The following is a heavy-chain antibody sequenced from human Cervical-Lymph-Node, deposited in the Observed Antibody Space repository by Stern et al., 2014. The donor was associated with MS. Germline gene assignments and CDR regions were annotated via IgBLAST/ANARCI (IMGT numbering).Heavy chain of an antibody. Sequence: VQLVESGPGLVKPSETLSLTCSVSGDSVSAYYWSWVRQPAGKGLEWIGHIYTSGAVNRNPSLRSRVSMSVDTSKNSISLSLTAVTAADTAVYYCARDSFDESSAYHYGMDVWGQGTTVTVSS. J-gene: IGHJ6*02. D-gene: IGHD3-10*01. CDR2: IYTSGAV. V-gene: IGHV4-4*07. CDR3: ARDSFDESSAYHYGMDV. CDR1: GDSVSAYY.